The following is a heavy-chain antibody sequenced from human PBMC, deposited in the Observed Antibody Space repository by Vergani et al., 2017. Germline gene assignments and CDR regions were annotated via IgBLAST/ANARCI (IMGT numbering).Heavy chain of an antibody. J-gene: IGHJ6*02. V-gene: IGHV1-69*08. CDR3: ARDPRVYGGDPEDYYYGMDV. Sequence: QVQLVQSGAEVKKPGSSVKVSCKASGATFRSNTISWVRQVPGQGLEWMGRIIPVLGKTKYAQDFQGRLTITTDTSTSTAYMELTSLRSQDTAVYYCARDPRVYGGDPEDYYYGMDVWGQGTTVTVS. CDR2: IIPVLGKT. D-gene: IGHD2-21*02. CDR1: GATFRSNT.